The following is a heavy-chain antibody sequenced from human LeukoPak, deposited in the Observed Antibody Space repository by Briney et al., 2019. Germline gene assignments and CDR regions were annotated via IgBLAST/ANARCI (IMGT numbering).Heavy chain of an antibody. Sequence: GGSLKLSCAASGFTFSSYEMHWVRQAPGKGLEWVSYISSSGSTIYYADSVKGRFTISRDNAKNSLYLQMNSLRAEDTAVYYCARDYGGSSPFDYWGQGTLVTVSS. D-gene: IGHD4-23*01. CDR2: ISSSGSTI. CDR3: ARDYGGSSPFDY. CDR1: GFTFSSYE. V-gene: IGHV3-48*03. J-gene: IGHJ4*02.